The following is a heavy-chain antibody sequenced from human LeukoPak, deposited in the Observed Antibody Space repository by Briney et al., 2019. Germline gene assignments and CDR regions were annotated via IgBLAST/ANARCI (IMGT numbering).Heavy chain of an antibody. D-gene: IGHD5-24*01. Sequence: GGSLRLSCAASGFTFSNYNMNWVRQAPGRGLEWVSYISHSSSVIYYADSVEGRFTISRDNARNTVYLQMNSLRAEDTAVYYCTRDHPMRSIDFWGQGTLVSVSS. V-gene: IGHV3-48*01. CDR3: TRDHPMRSIDF. CDR2: ISHSSSVI. J-gene: IGHJ4*02. CDR1: GFTFSNYN.